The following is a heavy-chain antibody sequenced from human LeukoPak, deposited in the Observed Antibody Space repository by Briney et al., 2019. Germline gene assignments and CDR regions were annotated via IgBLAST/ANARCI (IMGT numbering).Heavy chain of an antibody. V-gene: IGHV4-34*01. CDR2: INHSGST. CDR1: GGSFSGYY. J-gene: IGHJ1*01. Sequence: SETLSLTCAVYGGSFSGYYWSWIRQPPGKGLEWIGEINHSGSTNYNPSLKSRVTISVDTSKNQFSLKLSSVTAADTAVYYCARETAMEGSEYFQHWGQGTLVTVSS. CDR3: ARETAMEGSEYFQH. D-gene: IGHD5-18*01.